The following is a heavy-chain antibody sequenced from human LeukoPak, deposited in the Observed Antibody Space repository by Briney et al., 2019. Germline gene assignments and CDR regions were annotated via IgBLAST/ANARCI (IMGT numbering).Heavy chain of an antibody. J-gene: IGHJ3*02. CDR1: GGSISSYY. Sequence: SETLSLTCTVSGGSISSYYWSWIRQPPGKGLEWIGYIYYSGSTNYNPSLKSRVTISVDTSKNQFSLKLSSVTAADTAVYYCARLKVLAPMVRGTPRGAFDIWGQGTMVTVSS. D-gene: IGHD3-10*01. CDR2: IYYSGST. CDR3: ARLKVLAPMVRGTPRGAFDI. V-gene: IGHV4-59*01.